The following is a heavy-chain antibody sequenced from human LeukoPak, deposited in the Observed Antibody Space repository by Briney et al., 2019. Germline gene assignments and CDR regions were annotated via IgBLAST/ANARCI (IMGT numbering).Heavy chain of an antibody. D-gene: IGHD3-22*01. CDR1: GGSISSYY. J-gene: IGHJ4*02. CDR2: IYYSGST. Sequence: SETLSLTCTVSGGSISSYYWSWIRQPPGKGLEWIGYIYYSGSTNYNPSLKSRVTISVDTSKNQFSLKLSSVTAADTAVYYCATADSSGYYESYYFDYWGQGTLVNVSS. CDR3: ATADSSGYYESYYFDY. V-gene: IGHV4-59*01.